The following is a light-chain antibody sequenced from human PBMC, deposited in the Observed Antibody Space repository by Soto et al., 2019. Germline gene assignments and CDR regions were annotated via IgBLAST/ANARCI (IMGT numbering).Light chain of an antibody. Sequence: EVVLTQSPATLSLSPGERATLSCRASQSISRYLAWYQQKPGQAPRLLIYDASNRATGIPARFSGSGSETDFTLTISSLEPADFAVYYCQQRSNWLYTFGQGTKLGIK. CDR1: QSISRY. V-gene: IGKV3-11*01. CDR2: DAS. J-gene: IGKJ2*01. CDR3: QQRSNWLYT.